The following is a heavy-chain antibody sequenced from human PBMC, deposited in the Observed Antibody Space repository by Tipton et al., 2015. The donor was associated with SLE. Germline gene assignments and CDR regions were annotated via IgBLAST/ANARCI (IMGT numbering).Heavy chain of an antibody. D-gene: IGHD2-21*02. CDR2: INHSGST. V-gene: IGHV4-34*01. CDR3: ARADIVVVTAHYWYFDL. J-gene: IGHJ2*01. Sequence: TLSLTCAVYGGSFSGYYWSWIRQPPGKGLEWIGAINHSGSTNYNPSLKSRVTISVDTSKNQFSLKLSSVTAADTAVYYCARADIVVVTAHYWYFDLWGRGTRVTGSS. CDR1: GGSFSGYY.